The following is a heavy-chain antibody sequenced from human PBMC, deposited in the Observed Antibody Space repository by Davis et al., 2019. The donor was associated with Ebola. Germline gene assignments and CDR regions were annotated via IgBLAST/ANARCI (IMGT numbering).Heavy chain of an antibody. V-gene: IGHV4-61*05. CDR2: IYYSGST. D-gene: IGHD3-3*01. Sequence: PSETLSLTCTVSGGSISSSSYYWGWIRQPPGKGLEWIGFIYYSGSTNYNPSLKSRVTISVDTSKNQFSLKLSSVTAADTAVYYCARGLGGDFWSDYYNVNHYYMDVWGKGTTVTVSS. CDR3: ARGLGGDFWSDYYNVNHYYMDV. CDR1: GGSISSSSYY. J-gene: IGHJ6*03.